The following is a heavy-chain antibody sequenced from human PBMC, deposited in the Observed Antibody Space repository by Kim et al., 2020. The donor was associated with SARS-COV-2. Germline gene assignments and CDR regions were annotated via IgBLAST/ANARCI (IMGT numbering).Heavy chain of an antibody. CDR1: GGSISSSSYY. CDR2: IYYSGST. D-gene: IGHD3-10*01. Sequence: SETLSLTCTVSGGSISSSSYYWGWIRQPPGKGLEWIGSIYYSGSTYYNPSLKSRVTISVDTSKNQFSLKLSSVTAADTAVYYCARLARTMVRGVIPPPYFDYSGQGTLVTVSS. V-gene: IGHV4-39*01. CDR3: ARLARTMVRGVIPPPYFDY. J-gene: IGHJ4*02.